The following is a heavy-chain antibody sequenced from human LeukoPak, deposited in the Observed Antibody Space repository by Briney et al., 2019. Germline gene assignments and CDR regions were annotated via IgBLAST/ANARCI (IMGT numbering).Heavy chain of an antibody. CDR1: GDSVSINSAA. V-gene: IGHV6-1*01. CDR2: TYYRSKRSKWYN. D-gene: IGHD7-27*01. Sequence: SPTLSLTFAISGDSVSINSAAWNWIRQSPSRGLEWLGSTYYRSKRSKWYNDYAVSVKSRITINPDTSKNQFSLQLNSVTPEDTAVYYCARSGAYFDYWGQGTLVTVSS. CDR3: ARSGAYFDY. J-gene: IGHJ4*02.